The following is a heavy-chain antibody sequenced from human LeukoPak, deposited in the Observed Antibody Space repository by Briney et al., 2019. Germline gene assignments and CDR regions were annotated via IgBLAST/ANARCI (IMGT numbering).Heavy chain of an antibody. D-gene: IGHD3-22*01. CDR2: IWYDGSNK. CDR3: AREREYYYDSSGYYPPDY. J-gene: IGHJ4*02. CDR1: GFTFSSYA. V-gene: IGHV3-33*08. Sequence: PGGSLRLSCAASGFTFSSYAMHWVRQAPGKGLEWVAVIWYDGSNKYYADSVKGRFTISRDNSKNTLYLQMNSLRAEDTAVYYCAREREYYYDSSGYYPPDYWGQGTLVTVSS.